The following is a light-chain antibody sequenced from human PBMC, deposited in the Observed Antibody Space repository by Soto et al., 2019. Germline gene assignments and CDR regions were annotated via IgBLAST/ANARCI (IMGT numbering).Light chain of an antibody. CDR2: DAS. Sequence: DIQMTQSPSTVSASVGDGVTITCRASQSISTWLAWYQQKPGKAPKLLIYDASTLESGVPSGFSGSGSGTEFTLTISSLQPDDFATYYCQQYNSYPSTFGQGTKREIK. J-gene: IGKJ2*01. CDR3: QQYNSYPST. CDR1: QSISTW. V-gene: IGKV1-5*01.